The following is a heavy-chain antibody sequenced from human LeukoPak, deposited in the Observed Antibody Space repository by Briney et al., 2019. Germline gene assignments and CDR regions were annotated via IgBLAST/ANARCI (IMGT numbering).Heavy chain of an antibody. CDR2: IYYSGST. CDR1: GGSISSGDYY. J-gene: IGHJ4*02. Sequence: PSQTLSLTCTVSGGSISSGDYYWSWIRQPPGKGLEWIGYIYYSGSTYYNPSLKSRVTVSVDTSKYQFSLKLSSVTAADTAVYYCARERPVVTFDYWGQGTLVTVSS. D-gene: IGHD4-23*01. V-gene: IGHV4-30-4*01. CDR3: ARERPVVTFDY.